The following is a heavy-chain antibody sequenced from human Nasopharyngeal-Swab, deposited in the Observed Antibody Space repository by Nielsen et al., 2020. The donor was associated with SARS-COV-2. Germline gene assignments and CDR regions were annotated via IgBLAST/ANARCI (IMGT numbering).Heavy chain of an antibody. CDR1: GGSISSYY. D-gene: IGHD3-3*01. J-gene: IGHJ4*02. CDR2: IYYSGST. V-gene: IGHV4-59*01. Sequence: SETLSLTSTVPGGSISSYYWSWIRQPPGKGLEWIGYIYYSGSTNYNPSLKSRVTISVDTSKNQFSLKLSSVTAADTAVYYCAREMYYDFWSGYYTGGYYFDYWGQGTLVTVSS. CDR3: AREMYYDFWSGYYTGGYYFDY.